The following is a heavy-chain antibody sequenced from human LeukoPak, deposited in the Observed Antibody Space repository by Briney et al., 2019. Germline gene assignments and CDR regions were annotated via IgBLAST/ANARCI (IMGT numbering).Heavy chain of an antibody. J-gene: IGHJ4*02. CDR1: GFTFSSYS. CDR3: ARNRNDILTGYTDY. CDR2: ISSSSSYI. V-gene: IGHV3-21*01. D-gene: IGHD3-9*01. Sequence: PGGSLRLSCAASGFTFSSYSMNWVRQAPGKGLEWVSSISSSSSYIYYADSVKGRFTISRDNAKNSLYLQMNSLRAEDTAVYYCARNRNDILTGYTDYRGQGTLVTVSS.